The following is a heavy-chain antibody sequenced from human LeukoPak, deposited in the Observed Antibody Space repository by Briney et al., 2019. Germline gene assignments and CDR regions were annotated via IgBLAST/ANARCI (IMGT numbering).Heavy chain of an antibody. CDR2: IYYSGST. J-gene: IGHJ5*02. CDR1: GGSVSSGSYY. Sequence: SETLSLTCTVSGGSVSSGSYYWSWIRQPPGKGLEWIGYIYYSGSTNYNPSLKSRVTISVDTSKNQFSLKLSSVTAADTAVYYCARGKGVAGTTNRFDPWGQGTLVTVSS. D-gene: IGHD6-19*01. CDR3: ARGKGVAGTTNRFDP. V-gene: IGHV4-61*01.